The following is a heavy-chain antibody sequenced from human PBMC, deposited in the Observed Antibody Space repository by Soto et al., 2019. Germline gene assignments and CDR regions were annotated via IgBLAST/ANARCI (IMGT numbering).Heavy chain of an antibody. V-gene: IGHV3-23*01. J-gene: IGHJ4*02. Sequence: EVQLLESGGGLVQPGGSLRLSCAASGFTFSSYAMRWVRQAPVKGLEWVSAISGSGGSTYYADSVKGRFTISRDNSKNTLYLQMNSLRADDTAVYYCARRGRGSYYDYWGQGTLVTVSS. CDR1: GFTFSSYA. CDR3: ARRGRGSYYDY. CDR2: ISGSGGST. D-gene: IGHD3-16*01.